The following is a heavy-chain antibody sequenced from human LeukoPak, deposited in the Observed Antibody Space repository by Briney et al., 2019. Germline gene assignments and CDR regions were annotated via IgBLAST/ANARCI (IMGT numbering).Heavy chain of an antibody. D-gene: IGHD3-10*01. CDR2: IYWDDDK. J-gene: IGHJ4*02. CDR1: GFSLTTYGVG. Sequence: SGPTLVKPTQTLTLTCTLSGFSLTTYGVGVAWIRQPPGKALEWLALIYWDDDKRYSPSLKSRLTITKDTSKNQVVLTMTNMDPVDTATYYCAHRRSGYGSGEFDYWGQGTLVTVSS. V-gene: IGHV2-5*02. CDR3: AHRRSGYGSGEFDY.